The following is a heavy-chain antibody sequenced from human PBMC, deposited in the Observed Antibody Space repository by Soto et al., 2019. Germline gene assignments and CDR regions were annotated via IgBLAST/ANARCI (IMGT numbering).Heavy chain of an antibody. Sequence: SETRSLTCAVYGGSFIGYYWSWIRQPPGKGVEWIGEVNDSGSTNYNPSLKSRVTISVDTFKNRFSLKLTSVTAAETAVYYCARQAGGYGMDVWGQGTTVTVSS. D-gene: IGHD2-8*02. CDR1: GGSFIGYY. V-gene: IGHV4-34*01. J-gene: IGHJ6*02. CDR3: ARQAGGYGMDV. CDR2: VNDSGST.